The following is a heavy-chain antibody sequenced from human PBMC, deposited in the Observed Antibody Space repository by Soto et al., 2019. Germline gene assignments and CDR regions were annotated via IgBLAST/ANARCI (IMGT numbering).Heavy chain of an antibody. CDR3: ARDKITGLFDY. V-gene: IGHV4-34*01. CDR1: GGSFSGYY. Sequence: PSETLSLTCAVYGGSFSGYYWSWIRQPPGKGLEWLGEIKPSGSTNYNPSLKSRVTISVDTSKNQFSLKLTSVTAADTAVYYCARDKITGLFDYWGQGTLVTVSS. J-gene: IGHJ4*02. D-gene: IGHD2-8*02. CDR2: IKPSGST.